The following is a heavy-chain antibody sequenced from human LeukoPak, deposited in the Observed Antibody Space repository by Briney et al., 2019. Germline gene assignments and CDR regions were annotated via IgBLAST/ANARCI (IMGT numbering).Heavy chain of an antibody. CDR1: GASISSHY. J-gene: IGHJ4*02. D-gene: IGHD3-10*01. Sequence: SETLSLTCTVSGASISSHYWSWIRQAPGKGLECIGYIYINGDTNYNPSLKSRATLLLDTSKNQFSLRLTSVTAADTAVYYCARSARVFDSWGPGTLVTVSS. CDR3: ARSARVFDS. CDR2: IYINGDT. V-gene: IGHV4-4*09.